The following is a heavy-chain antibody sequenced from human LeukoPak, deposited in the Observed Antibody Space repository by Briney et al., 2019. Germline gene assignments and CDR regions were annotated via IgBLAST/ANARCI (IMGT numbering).Heavy chain of an antibody. J-gene: IGHJ4*02. V-gene: IGHV3-53*01. D-gene: IGHD3-22*01. Sequence: GGSLRLSCAASGLTFSSHWMHWVRQAPGKGLEWVSIIYTGGTTYYADSVKGRFTISRDNSKNTVYLQMNNLRAEDTAVYYCAREGSGYDSSGLSWGQGTLVTVSS. CDR1: GLTFSSHW. CDR3: AREGSGYDSSGLS. CDR2: IYTGGTT.